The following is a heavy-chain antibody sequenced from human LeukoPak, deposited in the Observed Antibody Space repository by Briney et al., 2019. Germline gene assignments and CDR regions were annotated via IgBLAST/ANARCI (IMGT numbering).Heavy chain of an antibody. Sequence: GGSLRLSCAASGFTFSNYEINWVRQAPGRGLEWISYISGSGTSIYHANSVKGRFTISSDNAKNSVYLQMNSLRAEDTAVYYCARETYYGSGSYSDFALDYWGQGTLVTVSS. D-gene: IGHD3-10*01. CDR2: ISGSGTSI. J-gene: IGHJ4*02. CDR1: GFTFSNYE. V-gene: IGHV3-48*03. CDR3: ARETYYGSGSYSDFALDY.